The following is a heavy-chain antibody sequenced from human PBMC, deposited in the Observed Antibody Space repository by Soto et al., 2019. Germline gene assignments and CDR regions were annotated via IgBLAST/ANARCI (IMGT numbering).Heavy chain of an antibody. J-gene: IGHJ4*02. V-gene: IGHV4-30-2*01. CDR2: IYHSGST. D-gene: IGHD2-2*01. CDR1: GGSISSGGYS. CDR3: ARAIGVVPAAMGLDY. Sequence: SETLSLTCAVSGGSISSGGYSWSWIRQPPGKGLEWIGYIYHSGSTYYNPSLKSRVTISVDRSKNQFSLKLSSVTAADTAVYYCARAIGVVPAAMGLDYWGQGTLVTVSS.